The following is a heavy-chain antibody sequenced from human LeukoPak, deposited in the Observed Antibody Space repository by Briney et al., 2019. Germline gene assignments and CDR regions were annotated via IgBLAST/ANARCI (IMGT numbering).Heavy chain of an antibody. CDR3: ARGIGDCRSSSCHLDFDY. J-gene: IGHJ4*02. Sequence: GGSVRLSCAASGFTFSIYGMHWVRQAPGKGLEWVALILNDGSNAYYADSVKGQFTISRDNSKNTLYLHMNSLRGEDTAVYFCARGIGDCRSSSCHLDFDYWGQGTLVTVSS. V-gene: IGHV3-33*05. D-gene: IGHD2-2*01. CDR1: GFTFSIYG. CDR2: ILNDGSNA.